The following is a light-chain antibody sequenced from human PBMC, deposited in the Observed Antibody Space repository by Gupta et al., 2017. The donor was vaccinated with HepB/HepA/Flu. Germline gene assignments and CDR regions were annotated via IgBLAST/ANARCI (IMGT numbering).Light chain of an antibody. Sequence: AIQMSPSPSSLSASIGARITITCRASQGIGNQLGWYQQKPGKAPRLLINAASILASGFPARFSGSGSGTDFTLTISGLEPEDFAAYYCLQHSIYPIAFGGGTKVEI. J-gene: IGKJ4*01. CDR1: QGIGNQ. CDR3: LQHSIYPIA. V-gene: IGKV1-6*01. CDR2: AAS.